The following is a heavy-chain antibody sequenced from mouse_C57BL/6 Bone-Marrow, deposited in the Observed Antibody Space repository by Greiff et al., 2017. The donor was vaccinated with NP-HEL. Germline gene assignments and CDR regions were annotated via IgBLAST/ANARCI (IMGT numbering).Heavy chain of an antibody. CDR3: ARRDTTVVHWYFDV. CDR1: GFSLSSSGMG. CDR2: IYWDDDK. V-gene: IGHV8-12*01. D-gene: IGHD1-1*01. Sequence: QVTLKVSGPGILQPSQTLSLTCSFSGFSLSSSGMGVSWIRQPSGKGLEWLAHIYWDDDKRYNPSLKRRLTISKDTSSNQVFLKITSVDAAESATYYCARRDTTVVHWYFDVWGAGTTVTVSS. J-gene: IGHJ1*01.